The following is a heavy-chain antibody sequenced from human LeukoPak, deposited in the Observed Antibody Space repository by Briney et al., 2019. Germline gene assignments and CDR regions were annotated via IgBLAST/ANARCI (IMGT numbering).Heavy chain of an antibody. CDR2: ISPNSGGT. CDR3: ARGGGIVVVVAATLT. Sequence: ASVKVSCKASGYTFTGYYMHWVRQAPGQGLEWMGWISPNSGGTNYAQKFQGRVTMTRDTSISTAYMELSRLRSDDTAVYYCARGGGIVVVVAATLTWGQGTLVTVSS. CDR1: GYTFTGYY. D-gene: IGHD2-15*01. V-gene: IGHV1-2*02. J-gene: IGHJ4*02.